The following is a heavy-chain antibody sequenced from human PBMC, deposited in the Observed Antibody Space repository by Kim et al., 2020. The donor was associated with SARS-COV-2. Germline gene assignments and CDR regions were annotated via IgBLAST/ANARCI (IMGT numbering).Heavy chain of an antibody. V-gene: IGHV1-69*01. Sequence: FQGRVTITADESTSTAYMELSSLRSEDTAVYYCARGEEGGYDRRYYGMDVWGQGTTVTVSS. J-gene: IGHJ6*02. CDR3: ARGEEGGYDRRYYGMDV. D-gene: IGHD5-12*01.